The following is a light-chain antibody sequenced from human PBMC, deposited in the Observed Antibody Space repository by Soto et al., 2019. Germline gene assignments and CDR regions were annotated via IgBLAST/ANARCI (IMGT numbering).Light chain of an antibody. CDR1: QSVSSSY. Sequence: EIVLTQSPGTLSLSPGERATLSCRASQSVSSSYLAWYQQKPGQAPRLLIYGASSRATGIPDRFSGSGSGTDFTLTISRLEPEEFAVYYCQRDGNSPLTFGQGTKVEIK. CDR2: GAS. J-gene: IGKJ1*01. V-gene: IGKV3-20*01. CDR3: QRDGNSPLT.